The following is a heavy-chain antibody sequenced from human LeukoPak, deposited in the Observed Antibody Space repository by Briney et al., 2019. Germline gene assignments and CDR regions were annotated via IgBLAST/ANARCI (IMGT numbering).Heavy chain of an antibody. CDR1: GFTFNTYT. Sequence: PGGSLRLSCAASGFTFNTYTMNWVRQAPGKGLVWVSRINTDGSSTSYADFVKGRFTISRDNAKNTMYLQMNSLRAEDTAVYYCARAIWGYSSSWYVFDYWGQGTLVTVSS. V-gene: IGHV3-74*01. J-gene: IGHJ4*02. CDR3: ARAIWGYSSSWYVFDY. D-gene: IGHD6-13*01. CDR2: INTDGSST.